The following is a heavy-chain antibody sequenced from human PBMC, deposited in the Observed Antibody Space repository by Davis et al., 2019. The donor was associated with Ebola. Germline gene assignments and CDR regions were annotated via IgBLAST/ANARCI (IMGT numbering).Heavy chain of an antibody. Sequence: AASVKVSCKTSGYTFSGYAISWVRQAPGQGLEWIGRINVYNGHTNYAQNFQGRVTVSTDKSKSKAYMELRSLRSDDTALYYCARDATTVTTIWFDPWGQGTLVTVSS. CDR3: ARDATTVTTIWFDP. D-gene: IGHD4-17*01. J-gene: IGHJ5*02. CDR2: INVYNGHT. CDR1: GYTFSGYA. V-gene: IGHV1-18*01.